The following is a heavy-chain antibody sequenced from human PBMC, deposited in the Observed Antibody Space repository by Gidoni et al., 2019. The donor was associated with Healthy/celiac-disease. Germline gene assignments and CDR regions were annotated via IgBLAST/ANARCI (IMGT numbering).Heavy chain of an antibody. CDR2: ILPIFGTA. CDR1: GRTFSSEA. CDR3: ARDGNSIDIVVVPAAIGAAYYYSGMDV. D-gene: IGHD2-2*02. Sequence: QGQLGQAGAEVKKPGASVKVSCKASGRTFSSEATSWVRQATGQGLEWMEGILPIFGTANYAQKFQGRVTITADESTSTAYMELSSLRSEDTAVYSCARDGNSIDIVVVPAAIGAAYYYSGMDVWGQGTTVTVSS. J-gene: IGHJ6*02. V-gene: IGHV1-69*01.